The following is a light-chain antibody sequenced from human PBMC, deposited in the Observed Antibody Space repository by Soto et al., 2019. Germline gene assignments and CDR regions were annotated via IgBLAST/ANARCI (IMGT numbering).Light chain of an antibody. CDR1: SSNIGNNY. CDR3: GTWDSRLRVVV. J-gene: IGLJ2*01. CDR2: DNN. V-gene: IGLV1-51*01. Sequence: QSVLTQPPSVSAAPRQKVTISCSGSSSNIGNNYVSWYHRVPGTAPKLLIYDNNERPSGIPDRFSGSKSGTSATLDITGLQTEDEGDYYCGTWDSRLRVVVFGGGTKLTVL.